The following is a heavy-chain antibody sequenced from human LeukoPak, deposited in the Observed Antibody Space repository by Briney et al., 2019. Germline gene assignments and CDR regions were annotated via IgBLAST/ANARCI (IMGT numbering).Heavy chain of an antibody. V-gene: IGHV3-43*02. CDR2: ISGDGGST. CDR1: GFTFDDYA. Sequence: GGSLRLSCAASGFTFDDYAMHWVRHAPGKGLEWVSLISGDGGSTCYADSVKGRFTISRDNSKNSLYLQMNSLRTEDTALYYCAKVRGYSGYFDYWGQGTLVTVSS. J-gene: IGHJ4*02. CDR3: AKVRGYSGYFDY. D-gene: IGHD5-18*01.